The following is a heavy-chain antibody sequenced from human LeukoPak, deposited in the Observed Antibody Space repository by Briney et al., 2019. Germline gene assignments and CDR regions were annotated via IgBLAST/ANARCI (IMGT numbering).Heavy chain of an antibody. V-gene: IGHV3-30*04. CDR3: ARDRSDVAVLDY. Sequence: PGGSLRLSCAASGFTLSSYAMHWVRQAPGKGLGREAVISYDGSNKYYADSVKGRFTISRDNSTNTLYLQMNSLRAEDTAVYFCARDRSDVAVLDYWGQGTLVTVSS. D-gene: IGHD2-15*01. CDR2: ISYDGSNK. CDR1: GFTLSSYA. J-gene: IGHJ4*02.